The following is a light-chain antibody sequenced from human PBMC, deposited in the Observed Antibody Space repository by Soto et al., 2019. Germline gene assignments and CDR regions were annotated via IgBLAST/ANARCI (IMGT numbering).Light chain of an antibody. CDR1: QSVSVF. CDR3: QQRSIWPPLT. V-gene: IGKV3-11*01. CDR2: DAS. J-gene: IGKJ4*01. Sequence: EIVLTQSPATLSLSPGERATLSCRASQSVSVFLAWYQQKPGQAPRLLIYDASNRAPGIPTRFSGSGSGTDFTLTISSLEPEDFAVYYCQQRSIWPPLTCGGGTKVEIK.